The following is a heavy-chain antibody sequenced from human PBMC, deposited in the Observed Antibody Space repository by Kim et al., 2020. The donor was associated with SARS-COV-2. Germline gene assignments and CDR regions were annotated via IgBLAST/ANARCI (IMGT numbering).Heavy chain of an antibody. CDR3: ARTQPPRHYDILTGYSEGLGHYMDV. D-gene: IGHD3-9*01. V-gene: IGHV2-70*11. CDR2: IDWDDDK. Sequence: SGPTLVKPTQTLTLTCTFSGFSLSTSGMCVSWIRQPPGKALEWLARIDWDDDKYYSTSLKTRLTISKDTSKNQVVLTMTNMDPVDTATYYCARTQPPRHYDILTGYSEGLGHYMDVWGKGTTVTVSS. CDR1: GFSLSTSGMC. J-gene: IGHJ6*03.